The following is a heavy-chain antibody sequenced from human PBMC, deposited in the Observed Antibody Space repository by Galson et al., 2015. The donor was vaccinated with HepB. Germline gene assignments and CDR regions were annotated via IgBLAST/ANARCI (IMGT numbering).Heavy chain of an antibody. CDR3: AKGGHLSFFDY. CDR2: ISGKGDET. V-gene: IGHV3-23*01. Sequence: SLRLSCAASGLKFGNYAMTWVRQAPGKGLEWVSTISGKGDETFYADSVKGRFTISRENSKNTQSLQMSSLRVEDTAVYYCAKGGHLSFFDYWGQGTLVTVSS. J-gene: IGHJ4*02. CDR1: GLKFGNYA.